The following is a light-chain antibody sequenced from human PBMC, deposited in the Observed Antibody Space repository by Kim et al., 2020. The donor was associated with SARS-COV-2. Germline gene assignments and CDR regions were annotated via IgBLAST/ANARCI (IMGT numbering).Light chain of an antibody. V-gene: IGKV1-12*01. CDR2: DAS. CDR3: QQANSFPYT. CDR1: QGIKTW. Sequence: DIQMTQSPSSVSASIGDRVTITCRASQGIKTWLGWYQQKPGKAPKLLINDASSLQSGVPPRFRGSGSGTDFTLTISSLQAEDFATYYCQQANSFPYTFGQGTKVEI. J-gene: IGKJ2*01.